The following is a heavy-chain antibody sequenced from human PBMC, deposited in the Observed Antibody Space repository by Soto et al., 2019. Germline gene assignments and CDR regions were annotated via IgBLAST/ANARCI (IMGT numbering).Heavy chain of an antibody. J-gene: IGHJ1*01. V-gene: IGHV4-59*12. CDR3: ARGSFWSRN. CDR2: IYYSGTT. CDR1: GASINSYY. Sequence: PSETLSLTCTVSGASINSYYWTWIRQPPGKGPEWIGNIYYSGTTNYNPSLESRVTLSLDTSKNQFSLKLSSVTAADTAVYYCARGSFWSRNWGQGTLVTVSS. D-gene: IGHD3-3*01.